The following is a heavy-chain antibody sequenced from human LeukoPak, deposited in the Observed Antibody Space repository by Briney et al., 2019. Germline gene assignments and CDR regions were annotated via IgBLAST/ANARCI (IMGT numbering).Heavy chain of an antibody. Sequence: PSETLSLTCTVSGGSISSYYWSWIRQPAGKGLEWIGRIYISGSTNYNPSLKSRVTMSVDTSKNQFSLTLRSVTAADTAVYYCARDVISVGDDFWSGYILNWFDPCGQGTLVTVSS. J-gene: IGHJ5*02. V-gene: IGHV4-4*07. CDR1: GGSISSYY. CDR2: IYISGST. D-gene: IGHD3-3*01. CDR3: ARDVISVGDDFWSGYILNWFDP.